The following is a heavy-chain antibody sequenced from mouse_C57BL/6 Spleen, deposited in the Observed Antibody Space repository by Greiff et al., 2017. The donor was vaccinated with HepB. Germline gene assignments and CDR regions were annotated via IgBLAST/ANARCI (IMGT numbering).Heavy chain of an antibody. J-gene: IGHJ4*01. Sequence: QVQLKESGPELVKPGASVKISCKASGYAFSSSWMNWVKQRPGKGLEWIGRIYPGDGDTNYNGKFKGKATLTADKSSSTAYMQLSSLTSEDSAVYFCASTPLLPYYAMDYWGQGTSVTVSS. CDR2: IYPGDGDT. CDR3: ASTPLLPYYAMDY. CDR1: GYAFSSSW. V-gene: IGHV1-82*01. D-gene: IGHD1-1*01.